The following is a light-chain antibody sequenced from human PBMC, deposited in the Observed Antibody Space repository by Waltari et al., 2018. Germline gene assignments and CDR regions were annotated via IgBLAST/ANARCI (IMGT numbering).Light chain of an antibody. CDR1: RSDDGGHNY. V-gene: IGLV2-14*03. CDR3: NSYASSNTRV. J-gene: IGLJ3*02. CDR2: DVS. Sequence: QSALTQAASVSGSPGQPIPLSCPGTRSDDGGHNYVSCYQQHPGKAPKLIIYDVSSRPSGVSNRFSGSKSGNTASLTISGLQAEDEADYYCNSYASSNTRVFGGGTKVTVL.